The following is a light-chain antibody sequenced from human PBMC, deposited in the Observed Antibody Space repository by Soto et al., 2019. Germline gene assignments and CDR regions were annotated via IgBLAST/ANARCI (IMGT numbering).Light chain of an antibody. Sequence: IVLTQSPGTLSLSPGEGATLSCRASQSLSSSYVAWYQQKPGPAPRLLIYGASSRATGIPDRFSGSGSGTDFTLTISRLEPEDFAVYYCQQYGSSSWTFGQGTKVEIK. CDR1: QSLSSSY. J-gene: IGKJ1*01. V-gene: IGKV3-20*01. CDR2: GAS. CDR3: QQYGSSSWT.